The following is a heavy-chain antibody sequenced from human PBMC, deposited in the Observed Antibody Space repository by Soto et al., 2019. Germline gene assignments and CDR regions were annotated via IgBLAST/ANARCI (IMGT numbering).Heavy chain of an antibody. Sequence: SGPTLVNPTETLTLTCTVSGFSLSNARMGVSWIRQPPGKALEWLAHIFSNDEKSYSTSLKSRLTISKDTSKSQVVLTMTNMDPVDTATYYCARIFVVVAADYYYYYMDVWGKGTTVTVSS. CDR3: ARIFVVVAADYYYYYMDV. CDR2: IFSNDEK. J-gene: IGHJ6*03. CDR1: GFSLSNARMG. D-gene: IGHD2-15*01. V-gene: IGHV2-26*01.